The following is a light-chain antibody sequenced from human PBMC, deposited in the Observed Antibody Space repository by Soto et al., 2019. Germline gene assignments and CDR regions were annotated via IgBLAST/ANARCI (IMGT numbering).Light chain of an antibody. CDR1: QTISSW. V-gene: IGKV1-5*03. Sequence: DIQMTQSPSTLSGSVGDRVTITCRASQTISSWLAWYQQKPGKAPKLLIYKASTLKSGVPSRFSGSGSGTEFTLTISSLQPDDFALYYCQQYHTSPLTFGQGTKVEIK. J-gene: IGKJ1*01. CDR2: KAS. CDR3: QQYHTSPLT.